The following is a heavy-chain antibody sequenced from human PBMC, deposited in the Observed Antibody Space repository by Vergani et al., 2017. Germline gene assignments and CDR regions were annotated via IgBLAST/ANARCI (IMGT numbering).Heavy chain of an antibody. CDR3: AXYLSEAADGLPDA. Sequence: QVHLVESAGGVVQPGGSLRLSCAASGFTFSNFGMHWIRQAPGKGLEWLAYIGKDGINTRYRDAVKGRFTVSRDNSKDILYLPMDSLRSEETALYYCAXYLSEAADGLPDAWGPGSLVIVSS. V-gene: IGHV3-30*02. CDR2: IGKDGINT. CDR1: GFTFSNFG. J-gene: IGHJ5*02. D-gene: IGHD2-8*01.